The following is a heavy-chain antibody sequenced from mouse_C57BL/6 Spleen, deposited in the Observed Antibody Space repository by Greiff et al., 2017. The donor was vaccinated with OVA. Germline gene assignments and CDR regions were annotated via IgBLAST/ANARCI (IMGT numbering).Heavy chain of an antibody. CDR2: IYPGDGDT. CDR1: GYAFSSSW. CDR3: AREQGAYFDY. V-gene: IGHV1-82*01. J-gene: IGHJ2*01. Sequence: QVQLKESGPELVKPGASVKISCKASGYAFSSSWMNWVKQRPGKGLEWIGRIYPGDGDTNYNGKFKGKATLTADKSSSTAYMQLSSLTSEDSAVYFCAREQGAYFDYWGQGTTLTVSS.